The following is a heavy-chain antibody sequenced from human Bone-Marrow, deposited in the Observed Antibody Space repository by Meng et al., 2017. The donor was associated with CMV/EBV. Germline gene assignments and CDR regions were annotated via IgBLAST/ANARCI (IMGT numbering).Heavy chain of an antibody. V-gene: IGHV4-4*02. CDR3: AKTGYSSGWYWGR. CDR1: GGSISSSNW. J-gene: IGHJ4*02. D-gene: IGHD6-19*01. CDR2: IYHSGST. Sequence: SETLSLTCAVSGGSISSSNWWSWVRQPPGKGLEWIGEIYHSGSTNYNPSLKSRVTISVDKSKNQFSLKLSSVTAADTAVYYCAKTGYSSGWYWGRWGQGTLVTVSS.